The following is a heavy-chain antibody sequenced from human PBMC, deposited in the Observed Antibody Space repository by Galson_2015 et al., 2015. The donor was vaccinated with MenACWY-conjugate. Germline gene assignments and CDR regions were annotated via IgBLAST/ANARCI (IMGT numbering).Heavy chain of an antibody. CDR2: IYSGGNT. J-gene: IGHJ6*02. CDR1: GLTVSSNY. Sequence: SLRLSCAASGLTVSSNYMSWVRQAPGKGLEWVSIIYSGGNTYYADSVKGRFTISGDNSKNTLYLQMNSLRAEDTAVYYCARDRRFSSRGVVTSSRMDVWGQGTTVTVSS. V-gene: IGHV3-53*01. D-gene: IGHD3-10*01. CDR3: ARDRRFSSRGVVTSSRMDV.